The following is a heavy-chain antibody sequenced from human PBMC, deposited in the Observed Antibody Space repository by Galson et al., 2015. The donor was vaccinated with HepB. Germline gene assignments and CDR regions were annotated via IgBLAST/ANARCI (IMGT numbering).Heavy chain of an antibody. CDR1: GYTLTELS. CDR3: ATHVLLWFGEGILAQNAFDI. J-gene: IGHJ3*02. CDR2: FDPEDGET. Sequence: SVKVSCKVSGYTLTELSMHWVRQAPGKGLEWMGGFDPEDGETIYAQKFQGRVTMTEDTSTDTAYMELSSLRSEDTAVYYCATHVLLWFGEGILAQNAFDIWGQGTMVTVSS. D-gene: IGHD3-10*01. V-gene: IGHV1-24*01.